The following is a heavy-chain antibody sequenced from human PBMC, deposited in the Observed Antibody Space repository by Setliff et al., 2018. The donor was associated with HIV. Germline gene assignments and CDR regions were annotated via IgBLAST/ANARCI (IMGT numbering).Heavy chain of an antibody. CDR2: IYYSGST. D-gene: IGHD3-9*01. J-gene: IGHJ6*02. V-gene: IGHV4-39*07. CDR3: ARYFDWFSYGMDV. CDR1: GGSISSSSYY. Sequence: PSETLSLTCTVSGGSISSSSYYWGWIRQPPGKGLEWIGSIYYSGSTYYNPSLKSRVTISVDTSKNQFSLKLSSVTAADTAAYYCARYFDWFSYGMDVWGQGTTVTVSS.